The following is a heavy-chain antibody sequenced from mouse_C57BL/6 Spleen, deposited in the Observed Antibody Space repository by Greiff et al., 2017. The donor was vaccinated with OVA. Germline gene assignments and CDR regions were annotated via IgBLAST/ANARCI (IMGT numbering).Heavy chain of an antibody. V-gene: IGHV1-81*01. CDR3: ARGGSSYGYVDG. Sequence: QVQLKESGAELARPGASVKLSCKASGYTFTSYGISWVKQRTGQGLEWIGEIYPRSGNTYYNEKFKGKATLTADKSSSTAYMGLRSLTSEDSAVYVCARGGSSYGYVDGWGTGTTVTVAS. CDR1: GYTFTSYG. D-gene: IGHD1-1*01. J-gene: IGHJ1*03. CDR2: IYPRSGNT.